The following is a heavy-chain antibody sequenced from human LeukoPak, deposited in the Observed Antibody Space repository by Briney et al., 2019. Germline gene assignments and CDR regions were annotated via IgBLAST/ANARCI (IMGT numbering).Heavy chain of an antibody. J-gene: IGHJ4*02. V-gene: IGHV3-15*01. CDR3: TTVSNDYGDYEGY. CDR2: IKSKTDGGTT. CDR1: GFTFSNAW. Sequence: GGSLRLSCAASGFTFSNAWMSWVRQAPGKGLEWVGRIKSKTDGGTTDCAAPVKGRFTISRDDSKNTLYLQMNSLKTEDTAVYYCTTVSNDYGDYEGYWGQGTLVTVSS. D-gene: IGHD4-17*01.